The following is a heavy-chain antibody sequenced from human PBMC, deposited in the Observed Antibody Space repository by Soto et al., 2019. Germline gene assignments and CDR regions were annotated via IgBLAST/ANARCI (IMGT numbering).Heavy chain of an antibody. CDR3: ARYRRGTGWYYLDY. J-gene: IGHJ4*02. CDR1: GASISGNY. CDR2: IYDSGST. V-gene: IGHV4-59*01. D-gene: IGHD6-19*01. Sequence: QVQLQESGPGLVKPSETLSLTCTVSGASISGNYWSWIRQPPGKGLEWIGYIYDSGSTNYSPSLRXXVXXSVDRSKNQFSLALTSVTAADTALYFCARYRRGTGWYYLDYWGQGILVTVSS.